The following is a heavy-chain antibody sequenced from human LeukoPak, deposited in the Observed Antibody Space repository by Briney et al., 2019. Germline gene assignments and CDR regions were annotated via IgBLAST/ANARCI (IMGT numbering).Heavy chain of an antibody. CDR1: GGSISSYY. J-gene: IGHJ5*02. Sequence: PSETLSLTCTVSGGSISSYYWSWIRQPPGKGLEWIGYIYYSGSTNYNPSLKSRVTMSVDTSKNQFSLKLSSVTAADTAVYYCARDSGDTDNWFDPWGQGTLVTVSS. CDR3: ARDSGDTDNWFDP. D-gene: IGHD2-21*02. CDR2: IYYSGST. V-gene: IGHV4-59*01.